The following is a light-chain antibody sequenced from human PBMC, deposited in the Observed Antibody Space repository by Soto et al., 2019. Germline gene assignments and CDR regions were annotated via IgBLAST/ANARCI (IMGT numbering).Light chain of an antibody. J-gene: IGKJ5*01. CDR2: DAS. Sequence: EIVLTQSPATLSLSPGERATLSCRASQSVSSYLAWYQHKPGQAPRLLIYDASNRATGIPARFSGSGSGTDFTLTSSSLEPEDFAVYYCQQRYSWPPITFGQGTRLEIK. V-gene: IGKV3-11*01. CDR3: QQRYSWPPIT. CDR1: QSVSSY.